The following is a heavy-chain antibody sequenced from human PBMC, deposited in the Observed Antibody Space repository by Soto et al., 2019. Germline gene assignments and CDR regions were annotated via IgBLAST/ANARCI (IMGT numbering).Heavy chain of an antibody. Sequence: EVQLLESGGGLVQPGGSLRLSCAASAFAFSRSAMSWVRQTPGKGLEWVSAISGSGDRTFYADSVKGRFTISRDNSKNTLYLQLNSLRVEDAAGYYCAKGLSGSGAYQYFDPWGQGTLVTVSS. CDR2: ISGSGDRT. V-gene: IGHV3-23*01. J-gene: IGHJ5*02. CDR1: AFAFSRSA. D-gene: IGHD3-10*01. CDR3: AKGLSGSGAYQYFDP.